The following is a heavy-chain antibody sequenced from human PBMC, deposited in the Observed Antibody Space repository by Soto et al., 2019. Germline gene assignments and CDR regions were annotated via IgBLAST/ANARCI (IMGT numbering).Heavy chain of an antibody. J-gene: IGHJ2*01. V-gene: IGHV3-74*01. CDR3: AREGAAAWYFDL. Sequence: GGSLRLSCAASGFTFRSYWMHWVRQSPGKGLLWVSRINTDGSTTNFADSVKGRFTISRDNAKNTLYLQMNSLRAEDTAVYYCAREGAAAWYFDLWGRGTLVTVSS. CDR2: INTDGSTT. D-gene: IGHD6-13*01. CDR1: GFTFRSYW.